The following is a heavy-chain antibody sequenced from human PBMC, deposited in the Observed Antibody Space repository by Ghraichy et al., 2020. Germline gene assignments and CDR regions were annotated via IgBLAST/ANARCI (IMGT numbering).Heavy chain of an antibody. CDR2: TYYRSKWYN. V-gene: IGHV6-1*01. J-gene: IGHJ6*02. Sequence: SQTLSLTCAISGDSVSSNSAAWNWIRQSPSRGLEWLGRTYYRSKWYNDYAVSVKSRITINPDTSKNQFSLQLNSVTPEDTAVYYCARGVVITPLTNYYYYGMDVWGQGTTVTVSS. D-gene: IGHD3-22*01. CDR1: GDSVSSNSAA. CDR3: ARGVVITPLTNYYYYGMDV.